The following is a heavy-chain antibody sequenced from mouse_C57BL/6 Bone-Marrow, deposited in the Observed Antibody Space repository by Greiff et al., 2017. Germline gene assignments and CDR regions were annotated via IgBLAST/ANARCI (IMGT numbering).Heavy chain of an antibody. CDR3: ARGAATGDY. D-gene: IGHD1-2*01. CDR1: GFTFSSYA. V-gene: IGHV5-6-5*01. CDR2: ISSGGST. J-gene: IGHJ2*01. Sequence: EVQLVESGGGLVKPGGSLKLSCAASGFTFSSYAMSWVRQTPEKRLAWVASISSGGSTYYPDSVKGRFTISRDNARNILYLQMSSLRSEDTAMYYCARGAATGDYWGQGTTLTVSS.